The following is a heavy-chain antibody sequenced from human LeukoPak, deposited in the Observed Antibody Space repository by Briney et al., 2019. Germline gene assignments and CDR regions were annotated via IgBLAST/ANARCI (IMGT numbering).Heavy chain of an antibody. Sequence: GGSLRLSCAASGFTFSSYSMNWVRQAPGKGLEWVSSISSSSSYIYYADSVKGRFTISRDNSKNTLYLQMNNLRAEDTAVYYCTRRSTAVTPNFDYWGQGTLLTVSP. J-gene: IGHJ4*02. V-gene: IGHV3-21*01. CDR2: ISSSSSYI. CDR3: TRRSTAVTPNFDY. CDR1: GFTFSSYS. D-gene: IGHD4-17*01.